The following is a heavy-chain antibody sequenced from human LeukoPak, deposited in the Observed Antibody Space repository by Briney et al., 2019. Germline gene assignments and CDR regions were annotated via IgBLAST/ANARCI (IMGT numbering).Heavy chain of an antibody. Sequence: GGSLRLSCAASGFTFSSYSMNWVRQAPGKGLEWVSSISSSSSYIYYADSVKGRFTISRGNAKNSLYLQMNSLRAEDTAVYYCARDGQRGGYNPWGQGTLVTVSS. J-gene: IGHJ5*02. CDR1: GFTFSSYS. CDR3: ARDGQRGGYNP. V-gene: IGHV3-21*01. CDR2: ISSSSSYI. D-gene: IGHD5-24*01.